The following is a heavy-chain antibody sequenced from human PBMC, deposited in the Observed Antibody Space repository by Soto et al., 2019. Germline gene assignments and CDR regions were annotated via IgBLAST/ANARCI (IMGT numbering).Heavy chain of an antibody. CDR3: ARVGRTRATVTTDAFDV. CDR1: GGSIRGYY. V-gene: IGHV4-4*07. J-gene: IGHJ3*01. D-gene: IGHD4-17*01. CDR2: IYASGKT. Sequence: QVQLQESGPGLVKPSETLSLTCTVSGGSIRGYYWSWIRQPAGKRLEWIGRIYASGKTNKNPSLKSRVTMSVDTSKNPFSLRLNSVTAADTAVYYCARVGRTRATVTTDAFDVWGQGTKVTVSS.